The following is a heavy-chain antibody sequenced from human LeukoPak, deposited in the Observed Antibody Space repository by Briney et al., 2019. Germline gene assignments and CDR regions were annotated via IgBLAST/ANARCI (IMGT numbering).Heavy chain of an antibody. D-gene: IGHD6-13*01. CDR3: ARDGTAAVLYFDL. Sequence: GGSLRLSCAVSGFTFSSYWMNWVRQAPGKGLEWVASIRQDGGEKSYVDSVKGRFTISRDNTKNSLYLQINSLRAEDTAVYYCARDGTAAVLYFDLWGQGTLVTVSS. J-gene: IGHJ4*01. V-gene: IGHV3-7*01. CDR2: IRQDGGEK. CDR1: GFTFSSYW.